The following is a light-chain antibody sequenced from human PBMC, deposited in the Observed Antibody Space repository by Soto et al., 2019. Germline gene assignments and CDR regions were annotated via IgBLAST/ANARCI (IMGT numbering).Light chain of an antibody. CDR1: SGYSNYK. CDR2: VGTGGIVG. V-gene: IGLV9-49*01. Sequence: QPVLTQPPSASASLGASVTLTCTLSSGYSNYKVDWYQQRPGKGPRFVMRVGTGGIVGSKGDGIPDRFSVLGSGLNRYLTIKNIQEEDESDYHCGADHGSGSNVVQKVVFGGGTKLTVL. CDR3: GADHGSGSNVVQKVV. J-gene: IGLJ2*01.